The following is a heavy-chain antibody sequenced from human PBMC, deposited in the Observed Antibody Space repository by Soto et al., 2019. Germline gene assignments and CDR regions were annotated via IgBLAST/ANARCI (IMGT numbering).Heavy chain of an antibody. V-gene: IGHV3-21*01. J-gene: IGHJ6*02. D-gene: IGHD3-10*01. CDR1: GFTFSSYS. CDR2: ISSSSSYI. CDR3: ARGHRGVYYGMDV. Sequence: GGSLRLSCAASGFTFSSYSMNWVRQAPGKGLEWVSSISSSSSYIYYADSVKGRFTISRDNAKNSLYLQMNSLRAEDTAVYYCARGHRGVYYGMDVWGQGTTVTVSS.